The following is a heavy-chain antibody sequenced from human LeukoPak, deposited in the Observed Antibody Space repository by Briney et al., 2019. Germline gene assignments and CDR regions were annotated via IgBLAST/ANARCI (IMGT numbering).Heavy chain of an antibody. CDR3: ARERGYRDGYGY. CDR1: GFTFSSYA. Sequence: GGSLRLSCAASGFTFSSYAMHWDRQAPGKGLEWVAVISYDGSNKYYADSVKGRFTISRDNSKNTLYLQMNSLRAEDTAVYYCARERGYRDGYGYWGQGTLVTVSS. V-gene: IGHV3-30*04. D-gene: IGHD5-24*01. J-gene: IGHJ4*02. CDR2: ISYDGSNK.